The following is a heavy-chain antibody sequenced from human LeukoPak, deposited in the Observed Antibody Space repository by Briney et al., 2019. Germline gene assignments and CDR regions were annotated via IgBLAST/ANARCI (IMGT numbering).Heavy chain of an antibody. D-gene: IGHD7-27*01. CDR2: IYSGGST. CDR1: GFTVSSNY. J-gene: IGHJ4*02. Sequence: PGGSLRLSCAASGFTVSSNYMSWVRRAPGKGLEWVSVIYSGGSTYYADSVKGRFTISRDNSKNTLYLQMNSLRAEDTAVYYCATGTSANWGFPFDYWGQGTLVTVSS. CDR3: ATGTSANWGFPFDY. V-gene: IGHV3-53*01.